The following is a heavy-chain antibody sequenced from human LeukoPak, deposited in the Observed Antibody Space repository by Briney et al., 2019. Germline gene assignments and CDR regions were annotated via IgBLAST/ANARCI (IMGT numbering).Heavy chain of an antibody. CDR2: ISGSGGST. V-gene: IGHV3-23*01. CDR3: AKDRVANSGYSSSWYWDY. D-gene: IGHD6-13*01. Sequence: GGSLRLSCAASGFTFSSYDMSWVRQAPGKRMEWVSAISGSGGSTYYADSVKGRFTISRDNSKNTLYLQMNSLRAEDTAVYYCAKDRVANSGYSSSWYWDYWGQGTLVSVSS. J-gene: IGHJ4*02. CDR1: GFTFSSYD.